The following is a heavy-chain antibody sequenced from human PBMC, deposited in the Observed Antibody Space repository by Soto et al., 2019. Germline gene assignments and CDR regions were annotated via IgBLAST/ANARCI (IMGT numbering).Heavy chain of an antibody. V-gene: IGHV3-48*03. CDR2: ISSGGINV. D-gene: IGHD1-26*01. J-gene: IGHJ4*03. CDR1: GFSFSIYE. CDR3: AREFSGIVTPPVGGFDL. Sequence: EVQLVESGGALVQPGGSLRLSCAASGFSFSIYEMNWVRQAPGKGLEWVSYISSGGINVHYAPSVKGRFTISRDNAKNSLFLQMNSLRAEDTALYYCAREFSGIVTPPVGGFDLWGQGTLVTVSS.